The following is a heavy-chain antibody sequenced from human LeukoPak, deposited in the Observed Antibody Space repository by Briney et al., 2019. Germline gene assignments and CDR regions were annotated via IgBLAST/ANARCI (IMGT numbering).Heavy chain of an antibody. D-gene: IGHD3-9*01. CDR1: GGTFSSYA. V-gene: IGHV1-69*05. Sequence: ASVKVSCKASGGTFSSYAISWVRQAPGQGREWMGGIIPIFGTANYAQKFQGRVTITTDESTSTAYMELSSLRSEDTAVYYCAREDQEHYDILSGYSTVAFDIWGQGTMVTVSS. CDR3: AREDQEHYDILSGYSTVAFDI. CDR2: IIPIFGTA. J-gene: IGHJ3*02.